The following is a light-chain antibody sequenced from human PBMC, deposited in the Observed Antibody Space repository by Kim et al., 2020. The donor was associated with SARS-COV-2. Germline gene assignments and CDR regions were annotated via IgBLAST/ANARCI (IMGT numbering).Light chain of an antibody. CDR2: GAS. Sequence: SPVENATLPCRRSRTVTANYLAWYQQKPGQAPRLLIYGASRRATGIPDRFSGSGSGTDFTLTISSLEPEDFAVYYCQQYGSSPRAFGQGTKVDIK. J-gene: IGKJ1*01. CDR3: QQYGSSPRA. CDR1: RTVTANY. V-gene: IGKV3-20*01.